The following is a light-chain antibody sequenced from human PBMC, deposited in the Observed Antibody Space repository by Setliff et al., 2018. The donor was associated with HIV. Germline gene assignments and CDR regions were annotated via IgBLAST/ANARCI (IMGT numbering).Light chain of an antibody. CDR3: CPYAGSYTYV. Sequence: QSVLTQPRSVSGSPGQSVTISCTGTSSDVGGYNYVSWYQQHPGKAPKLMIYDVTKRPSGVPDRFSGSKSGNTASLNISGLQAEDEADYYCCPYAGSYTYVFGTGTKVTVL. J-gene: IGLJ1*01. V-gene: IGLV2-11*01. CDR2: DVT. CDR1: SSDVGGYNY.